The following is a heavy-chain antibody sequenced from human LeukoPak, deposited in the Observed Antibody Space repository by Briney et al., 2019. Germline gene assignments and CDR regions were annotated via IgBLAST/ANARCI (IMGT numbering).Heavy chain of an antibody. D-gene: IGHD6-13*01. CDR3: ARGSEQQLVAWFDP. J-gene: IGHJ5*02. Sequence: SETLSLTCTVSGGSISSSSYYWGWIRQPPGKGLEWIGSIYYSGSTYYNPSLKSRVTISVDTSKNQFSLKLSSVTAADTAVYYCARGSEQQLVAWFDPWGQGTLVTVSS. CDR2: IYYSGST. V-gene: IGHV4-39*07. CDR1: GGSISSSSYY.